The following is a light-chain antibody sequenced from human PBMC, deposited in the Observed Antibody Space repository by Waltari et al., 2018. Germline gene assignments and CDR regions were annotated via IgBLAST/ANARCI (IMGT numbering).Light chain of an antibody. Sequence: DVVMTQSPLSLPVSLGQPASISCKSSQSFVFNDGNTYLHWFQQRPGQAPRRLIYKVSNRDSGVPDRFSGSGSGTDFTLKISRVEAEDVGVYYCMQTARWPRTFGQGTKVEIK. J-gene: IGKJ1*01. CDR1: QSFVFNDGNTY. CDR3: MQTARWPRT. CDR2: KVS. V-gene: IGKV2-30*01.